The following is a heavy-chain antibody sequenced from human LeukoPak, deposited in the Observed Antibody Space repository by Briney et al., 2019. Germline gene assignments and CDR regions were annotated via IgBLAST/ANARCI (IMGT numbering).Heavy chain of an antibody. CDR2: ISGSGGST. CDR3: AKVLSKGGGYYLTDF. V-gene: IGHV3-23*01. J-gene: IGHJ4*02. D-gene: IGHD3-22*01. CDR1: GFTFSSYA. Sequence: GGSLRLSCAASGFTFSSYAMSWVRQAPGKGLEWVSVISGSGGSTYYADSVKGRFTISRDNSKNTLYLQMNSLRVEDSAVYYCAKVLSKGGGYYLTDFWGQGTLVTVSS.